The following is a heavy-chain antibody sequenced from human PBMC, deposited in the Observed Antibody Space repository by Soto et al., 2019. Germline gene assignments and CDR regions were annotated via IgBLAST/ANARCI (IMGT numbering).Heavy chain of an antibody. CDR2: ISYDGSNK. V-gene: IGHV3-30*18. J-gene: IGHJ4*02. CDR1: GFTFSSYG. Sequence: GGSLRLSCAASGFTFSSYGMHWVRQAPGKGLEWVAVISYDGSNKYYADSVKGRFTISRDNSKNTLYLQMNSLRAEDTAVYYCAKASREQWLILDYWGQGTLGTVS. D-gene: IGHD6-19*01. CDR3: AKASREQWLILDY.